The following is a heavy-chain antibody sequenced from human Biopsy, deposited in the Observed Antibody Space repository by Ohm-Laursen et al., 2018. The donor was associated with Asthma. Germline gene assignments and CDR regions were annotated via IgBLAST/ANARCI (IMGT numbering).Heavy chain of an antibody. CDR2: ISYDGMSE. J-gene: IGHJ4*02. Sequence: SLRLSCTASGFIFRGSNMFWVRQAPGKGLEWLAAISYDGMSEYYADSVKGRFTISRDNSKNTLYLQMNSLRAEDTAVYYCARDQMGYGDYWGQGTLVTVSS. V-gene: IGHV3-30*03. CDR3: ARDQMGYGDY. D-gene: IGHD2-8*01. CDR1: GFIFRGSN.